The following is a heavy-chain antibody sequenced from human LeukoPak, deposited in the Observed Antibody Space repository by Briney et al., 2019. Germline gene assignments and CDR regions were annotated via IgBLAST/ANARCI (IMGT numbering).Heavy chain of an antibody. J-gene: IGHJ3*02. CDR2: VSSIGGST. CDR1: GFSFSNAW. D-gene: IGHD2-8*01. CDR3: VKEGNGAFDI. V-gene: IGHV3-64D*09. Sequence: HSGGSLRLSCTASGFSFSNAWVSWVRQAPGKGLEYVSAVSSIGGSTYYADSVKGRFTISRDNSKNTLYLQMISLRPEDTAVYYCVKEGNGAFDIWGQGTMVTVSS.